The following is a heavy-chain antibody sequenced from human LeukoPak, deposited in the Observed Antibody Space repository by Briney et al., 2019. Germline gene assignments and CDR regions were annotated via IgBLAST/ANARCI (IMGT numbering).Heavy chain of an antibody. V-gene: IGHV3-30*02. J-gene: IGHJ4*02. D-gene: IGHD5-18*01. CDR3: AQGHSHTAMYF. Sequence: GGSLRLSCAASGFIFSSYGMHWVRQAPGKGLEGGTFIRFDGSNTYYADSVKGRFTIYTDNSKNTLYLQMNSLRVEHTAVYYCAQGHSHTAMYFWGQGTLVTVSS. CDR2: IRFDGSNT. CDR1: GFIFSSYG.